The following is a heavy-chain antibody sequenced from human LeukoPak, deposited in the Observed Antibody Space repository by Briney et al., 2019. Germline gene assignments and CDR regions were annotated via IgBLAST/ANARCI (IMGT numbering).Heavy chain of an antibody. CDR2: ISSSSSYI. CDR3: AKDAPFYYGSGVYYFDY. J-gene: IGHJ4*02. V-gene: IGHV3-21*01. Sequence: GGSLRLSCAASGFTFSSYSMNWVRQAPGKGLEWASSISSSSSYIYYADSVKGRFTISRDNSKNTLYLQMNSLRAEDTAVYYCAKDAPFYYGSGVYYFDYWGQGTLVTVSS. D-gene: IGHD3-10*01. CDR1: GFTFSSYS.